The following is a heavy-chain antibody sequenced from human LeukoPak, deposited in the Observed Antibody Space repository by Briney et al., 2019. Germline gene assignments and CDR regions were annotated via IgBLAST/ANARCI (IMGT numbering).Heavy chain of an antibody. Sequence: TAETLSLTCTVSGCSISSSTYYWGWIRQPPGKGLVWTVSTFYSVRTYYNPALKRRATISVDTSNNQFFLKLSSVTAADTAVYYCASSYYGSGSPNFDYWGQGTLVTLSS. CDR2: TFYSVRT. CDR1: GCSISSSTYY. V-gene: IGHV4-39*01. CDR3: ASSYYGSGSPNFDY. J-gene: IGHJ4*02. D-gene: IGHD3-10*01.